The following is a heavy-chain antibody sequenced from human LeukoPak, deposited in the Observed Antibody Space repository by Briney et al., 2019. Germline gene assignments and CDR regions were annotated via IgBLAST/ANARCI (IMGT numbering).Heavy chain of an antibody. CDR2: IYHSGGT. J-gene: IGHJ4*02. V-gene: IGHV4-38-2*02. Sequence: SETLSLTCTVSGYSISSGYYWGWIRQPPGKGLEWIGNIYHSGGTHYNPSLKSRVTISVDTSKNQFSLKLSSVTAADTAVYYCARAMAYDYWGQGTLVTVSS. CDR1: GYSISSGYY. CDR3: ARAMAYDY. D-gene: IGHD5-18*01.